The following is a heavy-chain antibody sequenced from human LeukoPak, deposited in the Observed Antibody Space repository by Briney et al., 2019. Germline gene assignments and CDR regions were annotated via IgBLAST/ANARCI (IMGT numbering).Heavy chain of an antibody. Sequence: GGFLRLSCAASGFTFDDYAMHWVRQAPGKGLEWVSGISWNSGSIGYADSVKGRFTISRDNAKNSLYLQMNSLRAEDTALYYCAKSGEVVVAASLDYWGQGTLVTVSS. D-gene: IGHD2-15*01. J-gene: IGHJ4*02. V-gene: IGHV3-9*01. CDR1: GFTFDDYA. CDR3: AKSGEVVVAASLDY. CDR2: ISWNSGSI.